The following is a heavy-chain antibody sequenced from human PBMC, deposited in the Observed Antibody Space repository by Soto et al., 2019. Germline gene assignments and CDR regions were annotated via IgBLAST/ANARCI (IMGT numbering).Heavy chain of an antibody. Sequence: PSETLSLTCTVSGRSVSSGSSYWSWLRQPPGKGLEWIGYIYYSGSTSYNPSLKSRVTISQHTTKHPFSLSLRSVTAADTAMYFSGRLDNALDYWGQGTLVTVSS. J-gene: IGHJ4*02. V-gene: IGHV4-61*01. CDR1: GRSVSSGSSY. CDR3: GRLDNALDY. CDR2: IYYSGST. D-gene: IGHD2-2*03.